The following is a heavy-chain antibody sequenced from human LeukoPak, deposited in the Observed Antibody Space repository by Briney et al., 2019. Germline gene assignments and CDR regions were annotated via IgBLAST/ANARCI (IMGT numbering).Heavy chain of an antibody. CDR1: GFTFSSYW. J-gene: IGHJ4*02. V-gene: IGHV3-74*01. CDR3: ARGWLDIGDY. D-gene: IGHD6-19*01. CDR2: INSDESIT. Sequence: GGSLRLSCAASGFTFSSYWMHWVRQAPGKGLVWVSRINSDESITNYADSVKGRFTISRDNAKNTLYLRMNGLRAEDTAVYYCARGWLDIGDYWGQGTLVTVSS.